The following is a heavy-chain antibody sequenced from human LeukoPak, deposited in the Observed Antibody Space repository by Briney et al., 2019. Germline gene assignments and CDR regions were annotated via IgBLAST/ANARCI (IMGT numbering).Heavy chain of an antibody. CDR1: GFIFSDDY. V-gene: IGHV3-11*04. CDR3: ARDYDSTGDERDYYYYMDV. D-gene: IGHD3-22*01. Sequence: PGGSLRLSCAASGFIFSDDYMSWFRQAPGKGLEWVSYISSSGRTTYYSDSVKGRFTISRDNAKNSLYLQMNSLRAQDTAVYYCARDYDSTGDERDYYYYMDVWGKGTTVTVFS. J-gene: IGHJ6*03. CDR2: ISSSGRTT.